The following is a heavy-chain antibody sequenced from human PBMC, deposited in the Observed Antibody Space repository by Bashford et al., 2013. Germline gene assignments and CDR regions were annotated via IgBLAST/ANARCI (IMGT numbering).Heavy chain of an antibody. CDR3: ARGITMVRELYYYGMDV. V-gene: IGHV1-69*05. CDR1: GGTFSSYA. Sequence: SVKVSCKASGGTFSSYAISWVRQAPGQGLEWMGGIIPIFGTANYAQKLQGRVTMTTDTSTSTAYMELRSLRSDDTAVYYCARGITMVRELYYYGMDVVGPKGPRSPSP. D-gene: IGHD3-10*01. CDR2: IIPIFGTA. J-gene: IGHJ6*02.